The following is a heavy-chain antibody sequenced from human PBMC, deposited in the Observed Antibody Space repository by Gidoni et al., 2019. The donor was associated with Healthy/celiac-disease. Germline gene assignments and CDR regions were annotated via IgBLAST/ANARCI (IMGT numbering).Heavy chain of an antibody. Sequence: EVQLVQSGAEVKKPGESLKISCKGSGYSFTSYWIGWVRQMPGKGLEWMGIIYPGDSDTRYSPSLQGQGTLSAGKSISTAYPQGSSLKASDTAMYYCARPGRPHFFDAFDIWGQGTMVTVSS. V-gene: IGHV5-51*01. CDR2: IYPGDSDT. J-gene: IGHJ3*02. D-gene: IGHD6-6*01. CDR1: GYSFTSYW. CDR3: ARPGRPHFFDAFDI.